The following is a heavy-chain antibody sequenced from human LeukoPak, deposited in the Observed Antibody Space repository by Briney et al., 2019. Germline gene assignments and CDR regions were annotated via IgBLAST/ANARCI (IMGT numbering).Heavy chain of an antibody. J-gene: IGHJ4*02. Sequence: SETLSLTCTVSGGSISSYYWSWIRQPPGKGLEWIGYIYYRGSTNYNPSLKSRVTISVDTSKNQFSLKLSSVTAADTAVYYCARVLILKTTLTPYYFDYWGQGTLVTVSS. D-gene: IGHD4-17*01. V-gene: IGHV4-59*01. CDR2: IYYRGST. CDR1: GGSISSYY. CDR3: ARVLILKTTLTPYYFDY.